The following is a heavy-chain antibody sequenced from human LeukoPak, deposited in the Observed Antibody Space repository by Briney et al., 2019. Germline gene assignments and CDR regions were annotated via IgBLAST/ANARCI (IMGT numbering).Heavy chain of an antibody. CDR1: GYTFTGYY. D-gene: IGHD3-10*01. V-gene: IGHV1-2*02. J-gene: IGHJ4*02. CDR3: ARDLRGITMVRGVIKGLGY. Sequence: GASVKVSCKASGYTFTGYYMRWVRQAPGQGLEWMGWINPNSGGTNYAQKFQGRVTMTRETSISTAYMELSRLRSDDTAVYYCARDLRGITMVRGVIKGLGYWGQGTLVTVSS. CDR2: INPNSGGT.